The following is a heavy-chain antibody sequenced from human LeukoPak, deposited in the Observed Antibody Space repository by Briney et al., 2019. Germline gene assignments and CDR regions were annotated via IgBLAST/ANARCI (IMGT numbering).Heavy chain of an antibody. CDR1: GGSISSYY. V-gene: IGHV4-4*07. CDR2: IYTSGST. D-gene: IGHD6-13*01. Sequence: PSETLSLTCTVSGGSISSYYWSWIRQPAGKGLEWMGRIYTSGSTNYNPSLKSRVTMSVDTSKNQFSLTLSSVTAADTAVYYCARDEDSSSLDYWGQGTLVTVSS. J-gene: IGHJ4*02. CDR3: ARDEDSSSLDY.